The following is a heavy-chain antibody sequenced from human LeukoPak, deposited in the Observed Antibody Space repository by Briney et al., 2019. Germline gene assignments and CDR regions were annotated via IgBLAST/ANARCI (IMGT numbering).Heavy chain of an antibody. Sequence: PGGSLRLSCAASGFTVSSNYMSWIRQPPGKGLEWIGEINHSGSTNYNPSLKSRVTISVDTSKNQFSLKLSSVTAADTAVYYCARGPRFLEWLFDPPQGGMDVWGQGTTVTVSS. J-gene: IGHJ6*02. CDR1: GFTVSSNY. D-gene: IGHD3-3*01. CDR3: ARGPRFLEWLFDPPQGGMDV. CDR2: INHSGST. V-gene: IGHV4-34*01.